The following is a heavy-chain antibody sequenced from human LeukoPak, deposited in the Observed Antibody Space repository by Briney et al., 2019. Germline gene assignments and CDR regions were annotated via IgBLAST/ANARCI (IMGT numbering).Heavy chain of an antibody. CDR1: GFTFSSYW. CDR2: IKQDGSEK. CDR3: ARELGQGGVFDY. D-gene: IGHD2-8*02. Sequence: PGGSLRLSCAACGFTFSSYWMSWVRQAPGKGLEWVANIKQDGSEKYYVDSVKGRFTISRDNAKNSLYLRMTTMRAEDTAVYYCARELGQGGVFDYWGQGTLVTVSS. V-gene: IGHV3-7*01. J-gene: IGHJ4*02.